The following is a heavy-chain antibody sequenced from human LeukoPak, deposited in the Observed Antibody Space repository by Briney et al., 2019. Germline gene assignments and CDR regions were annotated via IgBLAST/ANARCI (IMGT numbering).Heavy chain of an antibody. Sequence: SQTLSLTCAISGDSVSSYDATWNWIRQSPSRGLEWLGRTYYRSKWGNDYAVPVKSRITINPDTSKNQFSLHLNSVTPEDTAVYYCARVSSRAFDVWGQGTVVTVSP. CDR3: ARVSSRAFDV. V-gene: IGHV6-1*01. CDR2: TYYRSKWGN. CDR1: GDSVSSYDAT. J-gene: IGHJ3*01. D-gene: IGHD6-6*01.